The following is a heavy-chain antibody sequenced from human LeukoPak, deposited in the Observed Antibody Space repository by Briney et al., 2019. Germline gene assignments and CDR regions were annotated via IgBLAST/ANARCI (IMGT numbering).Heavy chain of an antibody. CDR2: IHYDGNNK. V-gene: IGHV3-30*02. CDR3: AKRVGDYGGY. CDR1: GFTFSAYG. D-gene: IGHD4-17*01. Sequence: GGSLRLSCAASGFTFSAYGMHWVRQAPGKGLEWVAFIHYDGNNKYYADSVKGRFTISRDNSKNTLYLQMNSLRAEDTAVYYCAKRVGDYGGYWGQGTLVTVSS. J-gene: IGHJ4*02.